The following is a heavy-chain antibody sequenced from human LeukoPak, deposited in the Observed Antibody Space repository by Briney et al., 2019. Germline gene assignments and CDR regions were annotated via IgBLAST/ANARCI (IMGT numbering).Heavy chain of an antibody. CDR3: AKDPLYSPYSSSWHYFDY. J-gene: IGHJ4*02. CDR2: ISTSGGST. D-gene: IGHD6-13*01. V-gene: IGHV3-23*01. CDR1: GFTFSSYA. Sequence: TGGSLRLSCAASGFTFSSYAMSWVRQAPGKGLEWVSAISTSGGSTYYADSVKGRFTISRDNSKNTLYLQMNSLRAEDTAVYYCAKDPLYSPYSSSWHYFDYWGQGTLVTVSS.